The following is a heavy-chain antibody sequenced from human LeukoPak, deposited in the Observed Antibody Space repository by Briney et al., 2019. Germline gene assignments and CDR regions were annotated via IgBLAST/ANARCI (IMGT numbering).Heavy chain of an antibody. Sequence: GGSLRLSCAASGFTFSSYSMNWVRQAPGKGLEWVSSISSSSSYIYYADSVKGRFTISRDNAKNSLYLQMNSLRAEDTAVYYCAKEVDGDFDYWGQGTLVTASS. CDR1: GFTFSSYS. V-gene: IGHV3-21*01. D-gene: IGHD2-15*01. CDR3: AKEVDGDFDY. CDR2: ISSSSSYI. J-gene: IGHJ4*02.